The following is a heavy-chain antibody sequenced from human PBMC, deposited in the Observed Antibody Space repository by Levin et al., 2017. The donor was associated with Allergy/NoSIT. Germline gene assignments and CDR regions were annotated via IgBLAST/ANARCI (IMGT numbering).Heavy chain of an antibody. J-gene: IGHJ3*02. CDR1: GGSISSSF. V-gene: IGHV4-59*01. Sequence: SQTLSLTCTVSGGSISSSFWSWIRQPPGKALEWIGYIYYSGSTNYNPSLKSRVTISVDTSKNQFSLKLSSVTAADTAVYYCARRYYDSSGYYYDAFDIWGQGTMVTVSS. CDR3: ARRYYDSSGYYYDAFDI. D-gene: IGHD3-22*01. CDR2: IYYSGST.